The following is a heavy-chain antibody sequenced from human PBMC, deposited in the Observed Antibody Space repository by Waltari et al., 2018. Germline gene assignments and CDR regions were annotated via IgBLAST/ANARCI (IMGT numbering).Heavy chain of an antibody. CDR3: VRSDHYDRSGYYYSDYYAFDI. CDR2: IVPIFGTA. Sequence: QGQLVQSGAEVKKPGSSVKVSCKASGGSLSNYAITWVRQAPGQGLEWLGGIVPIFGTANYAQKFQGRVTITKDGSANTAHMELSSLRSEDTAVYYCVRSDHYDRSGYYYSDYYAFDIWGQGTMVTVSS. D-gene: IGHD3-22*01. CDR1: GGSLSNYA. J-gene: IGHJ3*02. V-gene: IGHV1-69*05.